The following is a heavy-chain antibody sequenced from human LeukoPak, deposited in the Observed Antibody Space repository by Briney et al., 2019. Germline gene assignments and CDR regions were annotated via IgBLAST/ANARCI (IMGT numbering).Heavy chain of an antibody. V-gene: IGHV5-51*01. D-gene: IGHD6-13*01. CDR1: GYSFTSYW. CDR2: IYPGDSDT. CDR3: ARLVIAAAYDAFDI. Sequence: GESLKISCKGSGYSFTSYWIGWVRQIPGKGLEWMGIIYPGDSDTRYSPSFQGQVTISADKSISTAYLQWSSLKAPDTAMYFCARLVIAAAYDAFDIWGQGTMVTVSS. J-gene: IGHJ3*02.